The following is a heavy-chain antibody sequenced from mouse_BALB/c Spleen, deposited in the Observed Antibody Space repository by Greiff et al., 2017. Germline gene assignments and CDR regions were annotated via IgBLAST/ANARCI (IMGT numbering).Heavy chain of an antibody. CDR2: INPYNGDT. Sequence: EVQLQQSGPELVKPGASVKISCKASGYSFTGYFMNWVMQSHGKSLEWIGRINPYNGDTFYNQKFKGKATLTSDKSSSTAYMELSSLTSEDSAVYYCARLGRYYFDYWGQGTTLTVSS. CDR1: GYSFTGYF. CDR3: ARLGRYYFDY. V-gene: IGHV1-20*01. J-gene: IGHJ2*01.